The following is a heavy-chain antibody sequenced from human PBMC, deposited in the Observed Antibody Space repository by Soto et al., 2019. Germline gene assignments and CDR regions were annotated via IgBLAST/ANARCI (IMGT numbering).Heavy chain of an antibody. CDR2: IYHSGST. CDR3: ASVRGGYYYAMDV. V-gene: IGHV4-4*02. J-gene: IGHJ6*02. CDR1: GGSISSSNW. D-gene: IGHD3-10*02. Sequence: QVQLQESGPGLVKPSGTLSLTCAVSGGSISSSNWWSWVRQPPGKGLEWIGEIYHSGSTNYNPSLRSRVTRSVDKSKNQFSLKLSSVTAADTAVYYCASVRGGYYYAMDVWGQGTTVTVSS.